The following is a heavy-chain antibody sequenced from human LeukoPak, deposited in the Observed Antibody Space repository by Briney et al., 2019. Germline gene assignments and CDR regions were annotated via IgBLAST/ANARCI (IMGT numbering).Heavy chain of an antibody. CDR3: ARDRQDIYPPYYYYGMDV. Sequence: PSETLSLTCTVSGGSISSYYWSWIRQPAGKGLEWIGRIYTSGSTNYNPSLKSRVTMSVDTSKSQFSLKLSSVTAADTAVYYCARDRQDIYPPYYYYGMDVWGQGTTVTVSS. V-gene: IGHV4-4*07. D-gene: IGHD2-15*01. J-gene: IGHJ6*02. CDR2: IYTSGST. CDR1: GGSISSYY.